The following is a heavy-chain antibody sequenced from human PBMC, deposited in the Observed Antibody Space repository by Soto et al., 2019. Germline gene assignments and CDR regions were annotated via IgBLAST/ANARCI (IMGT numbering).Heavy chain of an antibody. V-gene: IGHV1-69*02. J-gene: IGHJ4*02. CDR3: ATLLLAYCGDVCPMADY. CDR2: IIPILGIP. Sequence: QVQLVQSGAEVKKPASSVTVSCKASGGTFSSYTISWVRQAPGQGLEWMGRIIPILGIPNYAQKFQGRVTITADKSTSTAYMELSSLRSEDTAVYYCATLLLAYCGDVCPMADYWGQGTLVTVSS. D-gene: IGHD2-21*02. CDR1: GGTFSSYT.